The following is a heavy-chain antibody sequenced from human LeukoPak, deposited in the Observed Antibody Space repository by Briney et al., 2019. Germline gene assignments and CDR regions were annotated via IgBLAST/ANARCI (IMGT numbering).Heavy chain of an antibody. D-gene: IGHD2-2*01. CDR2: MNPNSGNT. Sequence: GASVKVSCKASGYTFTSYDINWVRQATGQGLEWMGWMNPNSGNTGYAQKFQGRVTMTRNTSISTAYMELSSLRSEDTAAYYCARLCCSSTSCYGYGMDVWGQGTTVTVSS. CDR3: ARLCCSSTSCYGYGMDV. CDR1: GYTFTSYD. V-gene: IGHV1-8*01. J-gene: IGHJ6*02.